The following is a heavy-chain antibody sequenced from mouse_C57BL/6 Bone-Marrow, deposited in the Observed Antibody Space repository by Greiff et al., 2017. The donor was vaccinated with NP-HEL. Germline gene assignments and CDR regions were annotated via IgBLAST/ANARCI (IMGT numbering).Heavy chain of an antibody. CDR3: ARGSSYYWYFDV. V-gene: IGHV7-1*01. J-gene: IGHJ1*03. D-gene: IGHD1-1*01. CDR2: SRNKANDYTT. Sequence: EVKLMESGGGLVQSGRSLRLSCATSGFTFSDFYMEWVRQAPGKGLEWIAASRNKANDYTTEYSASVKGRFIVSRDTSQSILYLQMNALRAEDTAIYYCARGSSYYWYFDVWGTGTTVTVSS. CDR1: GFTFSDFY.